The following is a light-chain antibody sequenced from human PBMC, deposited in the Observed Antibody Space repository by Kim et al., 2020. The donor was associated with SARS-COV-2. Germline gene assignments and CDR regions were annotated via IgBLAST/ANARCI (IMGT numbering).Light chain of an antibody. V-gene: IGLV3-21*04. CDR2: YDS. J-gene: IGLJ2*01. Sequence: VSVVPGKTARITCGGNNIGSKNVHWYQQKPGQAPVLVIYYDSDRPSGIPERFSGSNSGNTATLTISRVEAGDEADYYCQVWDSSSDHVVFGGGTQLTVL. CDR1: NIGSKN. CDR3: QVWDSSSDHVV.